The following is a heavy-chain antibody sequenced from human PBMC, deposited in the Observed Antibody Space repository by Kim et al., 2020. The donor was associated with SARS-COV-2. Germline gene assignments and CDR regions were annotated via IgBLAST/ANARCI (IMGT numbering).Heavy chain of an antibody. CDR3: ARAVVGASLDY. J-gene: IGHJ4*02. D-gene: IGHD1-26*01. Sequence: TSYADAVKGRFTISRDNAKNTLYLQMNSLRAEDTAVYYCARAVVGASLDYWGQGTLVTVSS. CDR2: T. V-gene: IGHV3-74*01.